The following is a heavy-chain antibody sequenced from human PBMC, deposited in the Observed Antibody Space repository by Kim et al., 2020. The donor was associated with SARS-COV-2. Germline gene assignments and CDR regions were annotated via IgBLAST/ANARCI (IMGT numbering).Heavy chain of an antibody. D-gene: IGHD6-6*01. CDR3: ARGDSSSADYFDY. Sequence: YAQKFQGRVTITADESTSTAYMELSSLRSEDTAVYYCARGDSSSADYFDYWGQGTLVTVSS. J-gene: IGHJ4*02. V-gene: IGHV1-69*01.